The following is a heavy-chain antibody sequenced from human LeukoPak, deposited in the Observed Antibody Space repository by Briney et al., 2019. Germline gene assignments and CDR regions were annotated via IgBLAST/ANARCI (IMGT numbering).Heavy chain of an antibody. V-gene: IGHV1-18*01. D-gene: IGHD3-10*01. Sequence: ASLKVSCKASGYTFTSYGISWVRQAPGQGLEWMGWISAYKGNTNYAQKLQGRVTMSTDTSTSTAYMELRSLRSDDTAVYYCARDLTQGSYSGSGPPYYWGQGTLVTVSS. CDR3: ARDLTQGSYSGSGPPYY. J-gene: IGHJ4*02. CDR1: GYTFTSYG. CDR2: ISAYKGNT.